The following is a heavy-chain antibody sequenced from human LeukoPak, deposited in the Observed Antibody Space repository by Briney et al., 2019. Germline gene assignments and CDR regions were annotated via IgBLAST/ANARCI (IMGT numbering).Heavy chain of an antibody. V-gene: IGHV4-4*02. CDR3: ARSIIGTRSKFDY. D-gene: IGHD1/OR15-1a*01. Sequence: PSETLSLTCAVSGGSISSSNWWSWVRQPPGKGLEWIGYISYSGSTNYNPSLKSRVTISLDTSKNQFALKLSSVTAADTAVYYCARSIIGTRSKFDYWGQGTLVTVSS. J-gene: IGHJ4*02. CDR2: ISYSGST. CDR1: GGSISSSNW.